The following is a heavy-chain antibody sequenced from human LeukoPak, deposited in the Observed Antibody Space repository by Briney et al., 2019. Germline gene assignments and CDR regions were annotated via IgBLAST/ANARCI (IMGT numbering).Heavy chain of an antibody. V-gene: IGHV1-69*05. J-gene: IGHJ6*03. CDR3: ARADLRCTSCPPRRYYYYYYMDV. CDR1: GGTFSSYA. CDR2: IIPIFGTA. D-gene: IGHD2-2*01. Sequence: SVKVSCKASGGTFSSYAISWVRQAPGQGLEWMGGIIPIFGTANYAQKFQGRVTITTDESTSTAYMELSSLRSEDTAVYYCARADLRCTSCPPRRYYYYYYMDVWGKGTTVTVSS.